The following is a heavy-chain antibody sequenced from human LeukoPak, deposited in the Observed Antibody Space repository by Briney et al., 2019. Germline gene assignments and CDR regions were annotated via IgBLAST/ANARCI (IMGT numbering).Heavy chain of an antibody. J-gene: IGHJ5*02. V-gene: IGHV3-23*01. Sequence: PGGSLKLSCAASGFTFSSYAISRVRQAPGKGQERVPAISCNGGSTYYANAVKARFTISRDNSKNTLYLKMNSLSAEDTAVYYCAKGRSSGWPNSYGTWGQGTLVTVSA. CDR2: ISCNGGST. D-gene: IGHD6-19*01. CDR3: AKGRSSGWPNSYGT. CDR1: GFTFSSYA.